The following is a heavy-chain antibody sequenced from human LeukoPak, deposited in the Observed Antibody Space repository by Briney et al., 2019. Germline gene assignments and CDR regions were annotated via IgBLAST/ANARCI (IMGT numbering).Heavy chain of an antibody. D-gene: IGHD3-10*02. J-gene: IGHJ6*04. CDR3: AELGITMIGGV. V-gene: IGHV3-23*01. CDR2: ISGSGGST. CDR1: GFTFSDYY. Sequence: GGSLRLSCAASGFTFSDYYMSWIRQAPGKGLEWVSAISGSGGSTYYADSVKGRFTISRDNSKNTLYLQMNSLRAEDTAVYYCAELGITMIGGVWGKGTTVTISS.